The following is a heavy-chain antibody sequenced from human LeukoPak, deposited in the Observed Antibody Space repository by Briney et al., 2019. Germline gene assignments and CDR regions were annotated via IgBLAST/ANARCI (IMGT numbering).Heavy chain of an antibody. J-gene: IGHJ6*03. CDR2: IKQDGSEK. Sequence: PGGSLRLSCAASGFTFSSYWMSWVRQAPGKGLEWVANIKQDGSEKYYVDSVKGRFTISRDNAKNSLYLQMNSLRAEDTAVYYCARGGDSSGYYYPVYYYYMDVWGKGTTVTISS. V-gene: IGHV3-7*01. CDR1: GFTFSSYW. D-gene: IGHD3-22*01. CDR3: ARGGDSSGYYYPVYYYYMDV.